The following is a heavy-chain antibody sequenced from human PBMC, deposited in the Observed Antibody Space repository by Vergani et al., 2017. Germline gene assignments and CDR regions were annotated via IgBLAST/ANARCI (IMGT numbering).Heavy chain of an antibody. Sequence: EVQLVESGGGLVKPGGSLRLSCAASGFTFSSYSMNWVRQAPGKGLEWVSSISSSSSYIYYADSVKGRFTISRDNAKNSLYLQMNSLRAEDTAVYYCAEVPGLSLRESGPWGQGTLVTVSS. CDR1: GFTFSSYS. CDR2: ISSSSSYI. V-gene: IGHV3-21*01. CDR3: AEVPGLSLRESGP. J-gene: IGHJ5*02. D-gene: IGHD3-10*01.